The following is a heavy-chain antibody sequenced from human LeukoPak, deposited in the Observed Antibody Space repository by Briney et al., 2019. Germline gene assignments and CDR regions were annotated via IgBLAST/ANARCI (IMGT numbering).Heavy chain of an antibody. CDR1: GGSFSGYY. V-gene: IGHV4-34*01. CDR3: VRGQTGPRLHY. Sequence: TSETLSLTCAVYGGSFSGYYWSWIHQSPGKGLEWIGEIDHSGGTNYSPSLKSRVTISVDTSKNQFSLKLNSVTAADTAVYYCVRGQTGPRLHYWGQGTLVTVSS. D-gene: IGHD2-15*01. J-gene: IGHJ4*02. CDR2: IDHSGGT.